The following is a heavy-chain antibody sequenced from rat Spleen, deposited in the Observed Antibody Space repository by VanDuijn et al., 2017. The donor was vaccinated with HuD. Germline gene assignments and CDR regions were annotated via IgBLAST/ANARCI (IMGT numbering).Heavy chain of an antibody. J-gene: IGHJ2*01. D-gene: IGHD1-12*02. Sequence: QVQLKESGPGLVQPSQTLSLTCTVSGFSLTSYHVSWVRQPPGKGLEWMGVIWTGGSTAYNSSFKSRLSVSRDISKSQVFLNMNRLQTEDTAMYFCARSAKYYYDGSYYYVHFDYWGQGVMVTVSS. CDR2: IWTGGST. V-gene: IGHV2-43*01. CDR3: ARSAKYYYDGSYYYVHFDY. CDR1: GFSLTSYH.